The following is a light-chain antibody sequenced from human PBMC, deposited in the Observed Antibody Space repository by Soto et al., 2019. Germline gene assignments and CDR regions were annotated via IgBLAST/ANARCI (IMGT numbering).Light chain of an antibody. J-gene: IGLJ1*01. CDR3: SSYTSGSTYV. V-gene: IGLV2-8*01. CDR2: EVT. CDR1: SSDVGGYDY. Sequence: QSVLTQPPSASGSPGQSVTISCTGTSSDVGGYDYVSWYQQRPGKAPKLLIHEVTKRPSGVPDRFSGSKSGNTASLTVSGLQAEDEADYYCSSYTSGSTYVFGTGTKVTVL.